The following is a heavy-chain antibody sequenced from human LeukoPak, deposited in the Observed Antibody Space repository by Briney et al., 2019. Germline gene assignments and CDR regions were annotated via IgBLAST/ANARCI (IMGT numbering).Heavy chain of an antibody. J-gene: IGHJ6*02. Sequence: GGSLRLSCAASGFTVSSNYMSWVRQAPGKGLEWVSVIYSGGSTYYADSVKGRFTISRDNSKNTLYLQMNSLRAEDTAVYYCARDWGYYYDTPYYYGMDVWGQGTTVTVSS. CDR3: ARDWGYYYDTPYYYGMDV. D-gene: IGHD3-22*01. CDR1: GFTVSSNY. V-gene: IGHV3-66*01. CDR2: IYSGGST.